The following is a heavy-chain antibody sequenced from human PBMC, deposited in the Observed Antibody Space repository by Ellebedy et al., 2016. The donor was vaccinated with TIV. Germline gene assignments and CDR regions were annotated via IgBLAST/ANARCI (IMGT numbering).Heavy chain of an antibody. CDR2: IYYSGST. CDR3: ARVRYSSSSPDY. Sequence: MPSETLSLTCTVSGGSISSYYWSRIRQPPGKGLEWIGYIYYSGSTNYNPSLKSRVTISVDTSKNQFSLKLSSVTAADTAVYYCARVRYSSSSPDYWGQGTLVTVSS. CDR1: GGSISSYY. V-gene: IGHV4-59*01. D-gene: IGHD6-6*01. J-gene: IGHJ4*02.